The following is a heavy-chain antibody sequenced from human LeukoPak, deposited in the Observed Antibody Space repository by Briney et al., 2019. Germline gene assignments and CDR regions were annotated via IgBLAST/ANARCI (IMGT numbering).Heavy chain of an antibody. D-gene: IGHD4-23*01. Sequence: SETLSLTCTVSGGSISSSSYCWGWIRQPPGKGLEWIGSIYYSGSTYYNPSLKSRVTISVDTSKNQFSLKLSSVTAADTAVYYCARVADYGGNSGDYWGQGTLVTVSS. CDR2: IYYSGST. CDR3: ARVADYGGNSGDY. CDR1: GGSISSSSYC. J-gene: IGHJ4*02. V-gene: IGHV4-39*01.